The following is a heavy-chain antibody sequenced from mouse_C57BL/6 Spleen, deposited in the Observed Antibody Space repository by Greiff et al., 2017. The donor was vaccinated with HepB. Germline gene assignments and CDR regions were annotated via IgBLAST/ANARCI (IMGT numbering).Heavy chain of an antibody. J-gene: IGHJ2*01. D-gene: IGHD1-1*01. V-gene: IGHV14-2*01. CDR2: IDPEAGET. CDR3: ALHYYGSSYGYFDY. CDR1: GFNIKDYY. Sequence: EVQLQQSGAELVKPGASVKLSCTASGFNIKDYYMHWVKQRTEQGLEWIGRIDPEAGETKYATKFQGKATITADTSSNTAYLQLSSLTSEDTAVYYCALHYYGSSYGYFDYWGQGTTLTVSS.